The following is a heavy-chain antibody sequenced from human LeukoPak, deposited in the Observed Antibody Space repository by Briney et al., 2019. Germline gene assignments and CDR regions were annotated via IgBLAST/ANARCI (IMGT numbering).Heavy chain of an antibody. CDR1: GFIVNSNY. CDR2: LYSDDTT. Sequence: GGSLRLSCAASGFIVNSNYMNWVRQAPGKGLEWVSVLYSDDTTYYADSVKGRFTISRDNAKNSLYLQMNSLRAEDTAVYYCARGSTYYDSSGQVPFDYWGQGTLVTVSS. D-gene: IGHD3-22*01. CDR3: ARGSTYYDSSGQVPFDY. V-gene: IGHV3-66*01. J-gene: IGHJ4*02.